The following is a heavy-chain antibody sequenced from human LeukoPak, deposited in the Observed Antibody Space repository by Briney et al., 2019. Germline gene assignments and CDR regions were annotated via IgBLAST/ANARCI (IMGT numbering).Heavy chain of an antibody. CDR3: ARDVVRLGIAAAVPFDY. D-gene: IGHD6-13*01. J-gene: IGHJ4*02. CDR1: GGSISSSSYY. Sequence: PSETLSLTCTVSGGSISSSSYYWGWIRQPPGKGLEWIGSIYYSGSTYYNPSLKSRVTISLDTSKNQFSLKLSSVTAADTAVYYCARDVVRLGIAAAVPFDYWGQGTLVTVSS. V-gene: IGHV4-39*07. CDR2: IYYSGST.